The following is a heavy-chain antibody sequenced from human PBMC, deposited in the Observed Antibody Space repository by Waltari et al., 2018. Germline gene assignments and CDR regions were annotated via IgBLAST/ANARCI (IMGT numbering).Heavy chain of an antibody. CDR2: IIPILGIA. CDR3: ARDLFFDSGDYYDSSGYYLMRDHDAFDI. D-gene: IGHD3-22*01. J-gene: IGHJ3*02. Sequence: QVQLVQSGAEVKKPGSSVRVSCKASGGTFSSYAISWVRPASGHGLACRGRIIPILGIANYAQKFQGRVTITADKSTSTAYMELSSLRSEDTAVYYCARDLFFDSGDYYDSSGYYLMRDHDAFDIWGQGTMVTVSS. V-gene: IGHV1-69*04. CDR1: GGTFSSYA.